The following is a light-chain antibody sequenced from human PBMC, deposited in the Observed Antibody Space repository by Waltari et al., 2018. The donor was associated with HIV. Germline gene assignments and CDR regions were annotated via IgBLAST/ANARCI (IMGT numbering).Light chain of an antibody. J-gene: IGLJ3*02. Sequence: QAGLTQPPSVSKDLRQTATLTCTGTNNNVGTQGAAWLQQHQGHPPKLLFFSNDNRPSGISERFSVSRSGNTASLTITGLQPEDEADYYCSTWDSSLSAHVFGGGTKLTVL. CDR2: SND. V-gene: IGLV10-54*01. CDR1: NNNVGTQG. CDR3: STWDSSLSAHV.